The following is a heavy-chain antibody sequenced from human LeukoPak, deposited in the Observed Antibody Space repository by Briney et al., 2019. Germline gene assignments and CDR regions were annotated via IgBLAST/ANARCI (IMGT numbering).Heavy chain of an antibody. CDR2: TYTSGST. CDR3: ARDGTVTKYYYYYYMDV. CDR1: GGSISSGSYY. D-gene: IGHD4-17*01. Sequence: SETLSLTCTVSGGSISSGSYYWSWIRQPAGKGLEWIGRTYTSGSTNYNPSLKSRVTISVDTSKNQFSLKLSSVTAADTAVYYCARDGTVTKYYYYYYMDVWGKGTTVTVSS. V-gene: IGHV4-61*02. J-gene: IGHJ6*03.